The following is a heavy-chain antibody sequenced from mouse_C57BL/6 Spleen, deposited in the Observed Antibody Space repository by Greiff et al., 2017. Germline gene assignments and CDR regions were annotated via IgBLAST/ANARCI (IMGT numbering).Heavy chain of an antibody. Sequence: QVTLKVSGPGILQSSQTLSLTCSFSGFSLSTSGMGVSWIRQPSGMGLEWLAHIYWDDDKRYYPSLKSRLTISKDTSRNQVILKIASVDTADTATYYGAREDSYYAMDYWGQGTSVTVSS. CDR1: GFSLSTSGMG. CDR2: IYWDDDK. V-gene: IGHV8-12*01. D-gene: IGHD3-2*01. CDR3: AREDSYYAMDY. J-gene: IGHJ4*01.